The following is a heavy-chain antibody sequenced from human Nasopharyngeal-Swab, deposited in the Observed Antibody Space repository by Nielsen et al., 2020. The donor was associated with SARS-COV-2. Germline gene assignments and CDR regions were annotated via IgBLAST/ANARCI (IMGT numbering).Heavy chain of an antibody. Sequence: ASVKVSCKASGYTFTGYYMHWVRQAPGQGLEWMGRINPNSGGTNYAQKFQGRVTITADKSTSTAYMELSSLRSEDTAVYYCARDIGSGWSYYYGMDVWGQGTTVTVSS. CDR2: INPNSGGT. D-gene: IGHD6-19*01. CDR3: ARDIGSGWSYYYGMDV. CDR1: GYTFTGYY. V-gene: IGHV1-2*06. J-gene: IGHJ6*02.